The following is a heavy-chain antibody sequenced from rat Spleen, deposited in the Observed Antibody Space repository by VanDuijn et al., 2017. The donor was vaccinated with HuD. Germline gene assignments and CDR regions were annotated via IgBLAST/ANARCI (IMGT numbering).Heavy chain of an antibody. Sequence: EVQLVESGGGLVQPGRSMKLSCAASGFPFSNYGLAWVRQAPKKGLEWVAYISYDGDTTYYRDAVKVRFTISRDNAKSTLYLQMDSLRSEDTATYYCTTRPYYSSLNWFPYWGQGTLVTVSS. V-gene: IGHV5-20*01. CDR2: ISYDGDTT. CDR1: GFPFSNYG. J-gene: IGHJ3*01. CDR3: TTRPYYSSLNWFPY. D-gene: IGHD1-2*01.